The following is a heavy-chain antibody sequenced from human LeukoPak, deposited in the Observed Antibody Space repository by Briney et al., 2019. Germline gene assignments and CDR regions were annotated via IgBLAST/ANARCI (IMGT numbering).Heavy chain of an antibody. CDR2: ISNTGGT. J-gene: IGHJ4*02. V-gene: IGHV4-59*08. D-gene: IGHD6-19*01. CDR1: GDSMSRYY. CDR3: ASAQWLLSPFDY. Sequence: SQTLSLTCTVSGDSMSRYYWNWIRQPPGKGLEWIGYISNTGGTNYNPSLKSRVAMSLDMSQNQLSLRLRYLTAADTAVYYCASAQWLLSPFDYWGQGTLVTVSS.